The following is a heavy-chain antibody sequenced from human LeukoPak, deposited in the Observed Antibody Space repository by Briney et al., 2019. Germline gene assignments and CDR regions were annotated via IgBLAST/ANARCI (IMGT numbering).Heavy chain of an antibody. D-gene: IGHD3-9*01. CDR2: IKQDGSEK. J-gene: IGHJ6*03. CDR3: AKCILTGYYKGYMDV. V-gene: IGHV3-7*03. CDR1: GFTFSSYW. Sequence: PGGSLRLSCAASGFTFSSYWMSWVRQAPGKVLEWVANIKQDGSEKYYVDSVKGRFTISRDNSKNTLYLQMNSLRAEDTAVYYCAKCILTGYYKGYMDVWGKGTTVTISS.